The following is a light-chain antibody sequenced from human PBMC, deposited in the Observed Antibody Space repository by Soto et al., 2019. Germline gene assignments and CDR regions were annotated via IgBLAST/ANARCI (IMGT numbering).Light chain of an antibody. V-gene: IGLV2-23*01. CDR3: CSYAGSSTLYV. Sequence: QSSLTHPASLSGSPGQSITISCTGTSSDVGSYNLVSWYQQHPGKAPKLMIYEGSKRPSGVSNRFSGSKSGNTASLTISGLQAEDEADYYCCSYAGSSTLYVFGTGTKVTVL. J-gene: IGLJ1*01. CDR2: EGS. CDR1: SSDVGSYNL.